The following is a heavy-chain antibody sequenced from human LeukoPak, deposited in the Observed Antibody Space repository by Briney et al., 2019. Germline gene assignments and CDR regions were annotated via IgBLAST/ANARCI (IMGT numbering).Heavy chain of an antibody. CDR3: ARGEGFIVGATAAEYFQH. J-gene: IGHJ1*01. CDR2: ISSSSSYI. Sequence: GGSLRLSCAASGFTFSTYSMNWVRQAPGKGLEWVSSISSSSSYIYYADSVKGRFTISRDNAKNSLYLQMNSLRAEDTAVYYCARGEGFIVGATAAEYFQHWGQGTLVTVSS. V-gene: IGHV3-21*01. CDR1: GFTFSTYS. D-gene: IGHD1-26*01.